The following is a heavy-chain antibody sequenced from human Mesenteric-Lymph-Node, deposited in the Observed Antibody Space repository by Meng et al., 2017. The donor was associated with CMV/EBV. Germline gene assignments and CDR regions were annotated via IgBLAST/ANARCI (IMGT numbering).Heavy chain of an antibody. CDR2: INPNSGGT. Sequence: ASVKVSCKASGYTFTGYYMHWVRQAPGQGLEWMGWINPNSGGTNYAQKFQGRVTMTRDTSISTAYMELRSLRSDDTAVYYCARSNTGGVFNYWGQGTLVTVSS. V-gene: IGHV1-2*02. J-gene: IGHJ4*02. CDR1: GYTFTGYY. CDR3: ARSNTGGVFNY. D-gene: IGHD3-3*01.